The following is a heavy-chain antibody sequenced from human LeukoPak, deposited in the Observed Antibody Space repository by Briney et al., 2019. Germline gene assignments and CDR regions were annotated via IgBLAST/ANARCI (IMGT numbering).Heavy chain of an antibody. J-gene: IGHJ5*02. CDR2: ISGSGGST. CDR1: GFTFSSYA. V-gene: IGHV3-23*01. D-gene: IGHD4-23*01. Sequence: GESLTLSCAASGFTFSSYALSWVRQAQGQGLDRVSAISGSGGSTYYADSVKSRFTISRDNSKNTLYLQMNSLRAEDTAVYYCAKAGVTRWFDPWGQGTLVTVSS. CDR3: AKAGVTRWFDP.